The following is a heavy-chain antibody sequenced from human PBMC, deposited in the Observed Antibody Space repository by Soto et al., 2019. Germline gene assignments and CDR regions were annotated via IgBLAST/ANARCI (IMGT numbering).Heavy chain of an antibody. Sequence: QVQLVQSGAEVKKPGSSVKVSCTASGGTFSRYGFTWVRQAPGQGFQWMGGIIPIFGTTHYEQNFQGRLSITADESTSTVYMELSSLRSDDTAIYFCARTYYQWEALHYFDFWGQGTLVTVSS. CDR1: GGTFSRYG. CDR3: ARTYYQWEALHYFDF. J-gene: IGHJ4*02. CDR2: IIPIFGTT. D-gene: IGHD1-26*01. V-gene: IGHV1-69*01.